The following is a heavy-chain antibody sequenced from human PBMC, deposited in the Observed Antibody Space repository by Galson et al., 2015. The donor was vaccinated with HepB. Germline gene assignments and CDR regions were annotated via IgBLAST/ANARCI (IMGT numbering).Heavy chain of an antibody. Sequence: SVKVSCKASGYTFTGYYMHWVRQAPGQGLEWMGWIDPNSGGTNYAQKFQGRVTMTRDTSISTAYMELSRLRSDDTAVYYCARDLDIVGATTAFDYWGQGTLVTVSS. D-gene: IGHD1-26*01. J-gene: IGHJ4*02. CDR2: IDPNSGGT. CDR3: ARDLDIVGATTAFDY. V-gene: IGHV1-2*02. CDR1: GYTFTGYY.